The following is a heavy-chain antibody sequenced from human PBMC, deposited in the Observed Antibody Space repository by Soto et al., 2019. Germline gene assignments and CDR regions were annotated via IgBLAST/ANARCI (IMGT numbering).Heavy chain of an antibody. V-gene: IGHV3-9*01. D-gene: IGHD4-17*01. CDR1: GFTFDDYA. CDR3: AKGPNDYGGLYYFDY. CDR2: ISWNSGSI. J-gene: IGHJ4*02. Sequence: EVQLVESGGGLVQPGRSPRLSCAASGFTFDDYAMHWVRQAPGKGLEWVSGISWNSGSIGYADSVKGRFTISRDNAKNSLYLQMNSLRAEDTALYYCAKGPNDYGGLYYFDYWGQGTLVTVSS.